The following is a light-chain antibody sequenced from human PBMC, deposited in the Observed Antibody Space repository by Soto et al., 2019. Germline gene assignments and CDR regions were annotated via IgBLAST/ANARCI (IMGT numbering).Light chain of an antibody. Sequence: QSVLTQPPSVSGAPGQRVTISCTGSSSNIGAGYDVHWYQQLPGTAPKLLIYGXSXXXXXXXXXXSGSKSGTSASLAITGXXXXXXXXXXCQSYDSSLSGSVFGGGTKLTVL. J-gene: IGLJ2*01. CDR2: GXS. V-gene: IGLV1-40*01. CDR1: SSNIGAGYD. CDR3: QSYDSSLSGSV.